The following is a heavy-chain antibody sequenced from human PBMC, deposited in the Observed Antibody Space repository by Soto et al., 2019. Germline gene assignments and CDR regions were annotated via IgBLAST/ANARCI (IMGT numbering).Heavy chain of an antibody. CDR1: GFTFDDYA. CDR2: ISWNGANP. D-gene: IGHD1-26*01. J-gene: IGHJ4*02. Sequence: GGSLRLSCAASGFTFDDYALHWVRQAPGKGLEWVSGISWNGANPRYADSVRGRFTISRDNDKNSLYLQMNSLRPEDTALYYCTKEVGAEAGLDYWGQGTLVTVSS. CDR3: TKEVGAEAGLDY. V-gene: IGHV3-9*01.